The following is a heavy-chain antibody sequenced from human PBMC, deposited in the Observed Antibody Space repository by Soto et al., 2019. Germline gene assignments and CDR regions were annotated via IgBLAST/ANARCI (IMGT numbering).Heavy chain of an antibody. D-gene: IGHD5-12*01. CDR2: IIPIFGTA. CDR1: GGTFSSYA. CDR3: ARSYSGYDSDYYYYYGMDV. Sequence: SVKVSCKASGGTFSSYAISWVRQAPGQGLEWMGGIIPIFGTANYAQKFQGRVTITADKSTSTAYMELSSLRSEDTAVYYCARSYSGYDSDYYYYYGMDVWGQGTTVTVSS. J-gene: IGHJ6*02. V-gene: IGHV1-69*06.